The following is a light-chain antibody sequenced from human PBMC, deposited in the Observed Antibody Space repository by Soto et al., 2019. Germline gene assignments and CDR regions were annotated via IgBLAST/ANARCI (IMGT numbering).Light chain of an antibody. CDR2: AAS. J-gene: IGKJ3*01. CDR1: QDISNS. CDR3: QRYKSAPPLFT. Sequence: DLPMTQSPSSLSASVGDRVTITCRASQDISNSLAWYQQKPGKVPKLVIYAASTLQSGVPSRFSCSGSGTDFTLTISSLQPEDVATYYCQRYKSAPPLFTFGPGTKVEIK. V-gene: IGKV1-27*01.